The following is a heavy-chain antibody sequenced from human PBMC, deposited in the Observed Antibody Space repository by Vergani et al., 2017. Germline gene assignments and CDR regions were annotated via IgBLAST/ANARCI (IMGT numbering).Heavy chain of an antibody. V-gene: IGHV3-15*01. CDR1: GFTFSNAW. CDR2: IKSKTDGGTT. D-gene: IGHD3-3*01. CDR3: TTVHYDFSHEIDY. J-gene: IGHJ4*02. Sequence: EVQLVESGGVVVQPGGSLRLSCAASGFTFSNAWMSWGRQAPGKGLEWVGRIKSKTDGGTTDYGAPVKGRFTISRDDSKNTLYLQMNSLKTEDTAVYYCTTVHYDFSHEIDYWGQGTLVTVSS.